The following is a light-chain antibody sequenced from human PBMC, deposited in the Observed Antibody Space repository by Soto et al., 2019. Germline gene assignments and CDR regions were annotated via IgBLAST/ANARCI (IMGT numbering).Light chain of an antibody. CDR1: SSDVGGYNY. CDR3: SSYTSSSPLYV. J-gene: IGLJ1*01. Sequence: QSVLTQPASVSGSPGQSITISCTGTSSDVGGYNYVSWYQQHPGKAPKLMIYDVSNRPSGVSDRFSGSKSGNTASLTISGLQAEDEADYYCSSYTSSSPLYVFGTGTKVNVL. CDR2: DVS. V-gene: IGLV2-14*01.